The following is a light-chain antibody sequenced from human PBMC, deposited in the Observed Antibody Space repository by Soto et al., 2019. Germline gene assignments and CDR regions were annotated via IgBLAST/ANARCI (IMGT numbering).Light chain of an antibody. CDR3: QQYNNWPPFT. CDR2: GAS. Sequence: EIVMTQSPATLSVSPGERATLSCRARQSVSSNLVWYQQKPGQAPRLLIYGASTRATGIPARFSGSGSGTEFTLTISSLQSEDFAVYYCQQYNNWPPFTFGPGTKVDFK. J-gene: IGKJ3*01. CDR1: QSVSSN. V-gene: IGKV3-15*01.